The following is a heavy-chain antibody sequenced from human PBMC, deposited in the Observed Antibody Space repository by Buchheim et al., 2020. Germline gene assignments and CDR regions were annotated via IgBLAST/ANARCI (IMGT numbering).Heavy chain of an antibody. CDR2: IWYDGSNK. V-gene: IGHV3-33*01. CDR3: ARDGGAYYDFRSALRY. CDR1: GFTFSSYG. Sequence: QVQLVESGGGVVQPGRSLRLSCAASGFTFSSYGMHWVRQAPGKGLEWVAVIWYDGSNKYYADSVKGRFTISRDNSKNTLYLQMNSLRAEETAVYYGARDGGAYYDFRSALRYWGQGTL. J-gene: IGHJ4*02. D-gene: IGHD3-3*01.